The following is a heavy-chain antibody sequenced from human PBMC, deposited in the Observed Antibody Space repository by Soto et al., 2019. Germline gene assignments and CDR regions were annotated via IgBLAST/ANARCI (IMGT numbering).Heavy chain of an antibody. V-gene: IGHV3-30*03. CDR2: ISDDGSNK. CDR1: GFTFKTYG. J-gene: IGHJ3*02. CDR3: ARGGGYSYGTNDAFDI. D-gene: IGHD5-18*01. Sequence: GGSLRLSCAAPGFTFKTYGMHWVRQAPGKGLEWVAVISDDGSNKYNIASVEGRFTISRDNSKNTLSLQMNSLRDEDTAVYYCARGGGYSYGTNDAFDIWGQGTMVTVSS.